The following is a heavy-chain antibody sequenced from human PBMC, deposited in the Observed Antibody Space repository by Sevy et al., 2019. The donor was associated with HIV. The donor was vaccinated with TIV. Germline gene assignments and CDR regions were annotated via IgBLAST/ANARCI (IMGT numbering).Heavy chain of an antibody. CDR1: GYTLTELS. J-gene: IGHJ5*02. Sequence: ASMKVSCKVSGYTLTELSMHWVRQAPGKGLEWMGGFDPEDGETIYAQKFQGRVTMTEDTSTDTAYMELSSLRSEDTAVYYCATANIVVVPAAIAVWFDPWGQGTLVTVSS. CDR3: ATANIVVVPAAIAVWFDP. D-gene: IGHD2-2*01. CDR2: FDPEDGET. V-gene: IGHV1-24*01.